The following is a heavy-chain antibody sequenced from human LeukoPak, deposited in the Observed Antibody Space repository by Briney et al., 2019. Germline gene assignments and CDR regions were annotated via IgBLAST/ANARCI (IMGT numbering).Heavy chain of an antibody. Sequence: GGTLRLSCAASGFTFSSYGMSWVRQAPGKGLEWVSAISGSGGSTYYADSVKGRFTISRDNSKNTLYLQMNGLRAEDTAVYYCAKESSSWATYRHWGQGTLVTVSS. CDR1: GFTFSSYG. J-gene: IGHJ4*02. D-gene: IGHD6-13*01. CDR3: AKESSSWATYRH. V-gene: IGHV3-23*01. CDR2: ISGSGGST.